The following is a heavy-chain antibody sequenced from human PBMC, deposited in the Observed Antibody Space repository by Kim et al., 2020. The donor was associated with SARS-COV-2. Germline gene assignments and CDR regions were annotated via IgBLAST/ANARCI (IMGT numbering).Heavy chain of an antibody. V-gene: IGHV3-30*04. CDR2: ISYDGSNK. D-gene: IGHD3-22*01. Sequence: GGSLRLSCAASGFTFSSYAMHWVRQAPGKGPEWVAVISYDGSNKYYADSVKGRFTISRDNSKNTLYLQMNSLRAEDTAVYYCASDRDDYDSSGYYSAFDYWGQGTLVTVSS. CDR3: ASDRDDYDSSGYYSAFDY. CDR1: GFTFSSYA. J-gene: IGHJ4*02.